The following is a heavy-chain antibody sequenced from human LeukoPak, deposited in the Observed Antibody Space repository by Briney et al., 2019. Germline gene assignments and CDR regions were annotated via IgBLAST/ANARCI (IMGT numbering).Heavy chain of an antibody. Sequence: GGSLGLSCAASGFTFSSYSINWIRQAPGEGLEWVSSISSGSGFIYYADSLKGRFTISRDNAKNSVSLQMNSLRAEDTAVYYCARGRPYGDNSVVDYWGQGTLVTVSS. V-gene: IGHV3-21*01. D-gene: IGHD4-23*01. J-gene: IGHJ4*02. CDR2: ISSGSGFI. CDR1: GFTFSSYS. CDR3: ARGRPYGDNSVVDY.